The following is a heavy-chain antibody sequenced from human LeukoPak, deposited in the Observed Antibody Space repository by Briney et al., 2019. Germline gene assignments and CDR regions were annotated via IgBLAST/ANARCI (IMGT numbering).Heavy chain of an antibody. D-gene: IGHD1-26*01. CDR3: AKLQWEPPDH. CDR2: IKQDGSEK. Sequence: LAGGSLRLSCAASGFTFSSYAMSWVRQAPGKGLEWVANIKQDGSEKYHVDSVKGRFTVSRDNAKNLLYLQLNSLRAEDTAVYYCAKLQWEPPDHWGQGTLVTVSS. CDR1: GFTFSSYA. J-gene: IGHJ4*02. V-gene: IGHV3-7*03.